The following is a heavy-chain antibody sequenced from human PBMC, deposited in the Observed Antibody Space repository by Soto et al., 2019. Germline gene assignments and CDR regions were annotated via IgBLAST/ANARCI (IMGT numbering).Heavy chain of an antibody. CDR3: ARDEGIAAAGYYYYYYGMDV. Sequence: GGSLRLSCAASGFTFSSYGMHWVRQAPGKGLEWVAVIWYDGSNKYYADSVKGRFTISRDNSKNTLYLQMNSLRAEDTAVYYCARDEGIAAAGYYYYYYGMDVWGQGTTVTVSS. CDR2: IWYDGSNK. V-gene: IGHV3-33*01. J-gene: IGHJ6*02. CDR1: GFTFSSYG. D-gene: IGHD6-13*01.